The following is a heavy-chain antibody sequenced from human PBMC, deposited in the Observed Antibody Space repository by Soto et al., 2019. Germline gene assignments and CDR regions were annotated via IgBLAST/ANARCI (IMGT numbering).Heavy chain of an antibody. CDR3: AHAYGGRSLY. D-gene: IGHD1-26*01. V-gene: IGHV2-5*02. CDR2: IYWDDSK. CDR1: GFSLTTDRVG. J-gene: IGHJ4*02. Sequence: QITLKESGPTLVKPTQTLTLTCTFSGFSLTTDRVGVGWIRQPPGEALEWLAVIYWDDSKTYRPSLESRLTITKDTSKTQVALTSTNMHSLYTATYYCAHAYGGRSLYWGQGTLLTVSS.